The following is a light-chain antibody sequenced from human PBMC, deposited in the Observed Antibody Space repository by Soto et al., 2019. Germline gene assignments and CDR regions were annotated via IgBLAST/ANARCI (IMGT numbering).Light chain of an antibody. Sequence: EVVMTQSPATLSVSPGERATLSCRASQRISSNLAWYQQRPGQAPRLLIYGASTRAPGIPARFSGSGSETEFTHTISSLQSEDFAVYYCQHYNNWPPWTFGQGTKVDIK. V-gene: IGKV3-15*01. J-gene: IGKJ1*01. CDR1: QRISSN. CDR3: QHYNNWPPWT. CDR2: GAS.